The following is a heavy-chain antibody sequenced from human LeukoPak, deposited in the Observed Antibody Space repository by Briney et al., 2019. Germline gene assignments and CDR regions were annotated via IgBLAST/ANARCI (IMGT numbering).Heavy chain of an antibody. J-gene: IGHJ6*03. CDR1: GFTFSNYW. D-gene: IGHD6-6*01. CDR3: ARVYSSSFHYYYYYMDV. Sequence: GESLRLSCAASGFTFSNYWIHWVRQAPGKGLEWVSYISSSSTIYYADSVKGRFTISSDNAKNSLYLLMNSLRAEDTAVYYCARVYSSSFHYYYYYMDVWGKGTTVTVSS. CDR2: ISSSSTI. V-gene: IGHV3-48*01.